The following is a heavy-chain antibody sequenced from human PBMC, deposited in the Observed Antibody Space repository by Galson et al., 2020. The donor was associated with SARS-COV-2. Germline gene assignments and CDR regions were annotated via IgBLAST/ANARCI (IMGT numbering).Heavy chain of an antibody. CDR3: ARDFQQQLVRGWFDP. J-gene: IGHJ5*02. Sequence: GGSLRLSCAASGFTFSSYAMHWVRQAPGKGLEWVAVISYDGSNKYYADSVKGRFTISRDNSKNTLYLQMNSLRAEDTAVYYCARDFQQQLVRGWFDPWGQGTLVTVSS. CDR2: ISYDGSNK. D-gene: IGHD6-13*01. CDR1: GFTFSSYA. V-gene: IGHV3-30-3*01.